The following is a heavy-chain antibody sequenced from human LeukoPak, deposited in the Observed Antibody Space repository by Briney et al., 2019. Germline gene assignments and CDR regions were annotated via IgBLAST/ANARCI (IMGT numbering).Heavy chain of an antibody. J-gene: IGHJ6*02. CDR3: ARQAKWELLPSYYYYYGMDV. D-gene: IGHD1-26*01. CDR1: GGSISSSSYY. Sequence: PSETLSLTCTVSGGSISSSSYYWSWIRQPPGKGLEWIGSIYYSGSTYYNPSLKSRVTISVDTSKNQFSLKLSSVTAADTAVYYCARQAKWELLPSYYYYYGMDVWGQGTTVTVSS. V-gene: IGHV4-39*01. CDR2: IYYSGST.